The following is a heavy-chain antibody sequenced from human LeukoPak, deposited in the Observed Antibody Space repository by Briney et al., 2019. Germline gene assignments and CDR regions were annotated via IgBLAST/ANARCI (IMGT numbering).Heavy chain of an antibody. CDR3: ARDGRGAVAGIYYDYYMDV. CDR2: IKQDGSEK. D-gene: IGHD6-19*01. V-gene: IGHV3-7*01. Sequence: GGSLRLSCAASGFTFSSYWMSWVRQAPGKGLEWVANIKQDGSEKYYVDSVKGRFTISRDNAKNSLYLQMNSLRAEDTAVYYCARDGRGAVAGIYYDYYMDVWGKGTTVTVS. CDR1: GFTFSSYW. J-gene: IGHJ6*03.